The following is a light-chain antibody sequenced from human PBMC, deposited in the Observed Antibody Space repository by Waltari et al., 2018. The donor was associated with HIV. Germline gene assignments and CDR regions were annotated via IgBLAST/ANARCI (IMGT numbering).Light chain of an antibody. Sequence: QSVLTQPPSVSAAPGQKVTISCSGSSSNIGNNYVSWYQQLPGTATKLLIYDNNKRPSGIPDRFSGSKSGTSATLGITGLQTGDEADYYCGTWDSSLGVFGTGTKVTVL. J-gene: IGLJ1*01. CDR2: DNN. CDR1: SSNIGNNY. CDR3: GTWDSSLGV. V-gene: IGLV1-51*01.